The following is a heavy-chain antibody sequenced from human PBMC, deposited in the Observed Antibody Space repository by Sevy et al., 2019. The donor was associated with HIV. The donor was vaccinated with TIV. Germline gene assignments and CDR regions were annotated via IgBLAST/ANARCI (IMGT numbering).Heavy chain of an antibody. CDR1: GFTVSRNY. CDR2: IYSEGET. Sequence: GGSLRLSCAASGFTVSRNYMSWVRQAPGKGLEWVSVIYSEGETFYADSVQDRFTISRDNSKNTPYLQMNRLRAEDTAVYYCAGWSRAWTLFDYWGQGTLVTVSS. D-gene: IGHD6-19*01. J-gene: IGHJ4*02. V-gene: IGHV3-66*01. CDR3: AGWSRAWTLFDY.